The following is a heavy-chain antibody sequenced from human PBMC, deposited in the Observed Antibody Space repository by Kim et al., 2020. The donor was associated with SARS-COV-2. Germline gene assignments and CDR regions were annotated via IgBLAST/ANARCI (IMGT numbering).Heavy chain of an antibody. J-gene: IGHJ4*02. V-gene: IGHV3-30*18. D-gene: IGHD1-26*01. CDR1: GFTFNTYG. CDR2: KSYDGSNK. Sequence: GGSPRLSCAASGFTFNTYGMHWVRQAPGKGLEWVAVKSYDGSNKYYADSVKGRFTISRDNSKNTLYLQMNSLRIEDTAVYYCAKSFSGSYFGYDYWGQGTLVTVSS. CDR3: AKSFSGSYFGYDY.